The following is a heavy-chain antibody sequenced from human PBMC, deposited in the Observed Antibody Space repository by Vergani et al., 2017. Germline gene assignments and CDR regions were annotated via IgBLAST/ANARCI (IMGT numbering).Heavy chain of an antibody. D-gene: IGHD2-15*01. J-gene: IGHJ1*01. CDR3: ARISGGSAPYLHY. V-gene: IGHV3-7*01. CDR2: IKRDGTET. Sequence: EVHLEESGGGLVQPGGTLRLSCAASGFTFGDYYMAWIRLAPGKGLDWVASIKRDGTETFYVDSVKGRFTISRDNAKTTLYLQMNSLRDEDRGVYYCARISGGSAPYLHYWGQGTLVTVAS. CDR1: GFTFGDYY.